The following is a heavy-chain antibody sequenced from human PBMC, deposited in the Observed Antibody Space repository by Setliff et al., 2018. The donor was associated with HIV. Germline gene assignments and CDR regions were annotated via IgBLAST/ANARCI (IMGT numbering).Heavy chain of an antibody. J-gene: IGHJ4*02. D-gene: IGHD5-12*01. CDR3: ARQPLYNDYDWRSYYFDY. V-gene: IGHV4-38-2*01. CDR1: DYSISCGYY. Sequence: PSETLSLTCGVTDYSISCGYYWGWIRQPPGKGLEWIGSVYHSGSTTYRPSLKSRITISLDKSKNQFSLELTSVTAADTAVYYCARQPLYNDYDWRSYYFDYWGQGSLVTVSS. CDR2: VYHSGST.